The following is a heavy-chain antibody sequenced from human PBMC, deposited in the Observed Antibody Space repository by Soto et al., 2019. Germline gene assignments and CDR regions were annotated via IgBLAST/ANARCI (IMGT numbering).Heavy chain of an antibody. D-gene: IGHD6-13*01. CDR3: ASFSIAAADPYGMDV. CDR2: ISAYNGNT. CDR1: GYTFTSYG. J-gene: IGHJ6*02. V-gene: IGHV1-18*01. Sequence: QVQLVQSGAEVKKPGASVKVSCKASGYTFTSYGISWVRQAPGQGLEWMGWISAYNGNTNYAQKLQGRVTMTTDTSTSTAYMELRSLRSYYTAVYYCASFSIAAADPYGMDVWGQGTTVTVSS.